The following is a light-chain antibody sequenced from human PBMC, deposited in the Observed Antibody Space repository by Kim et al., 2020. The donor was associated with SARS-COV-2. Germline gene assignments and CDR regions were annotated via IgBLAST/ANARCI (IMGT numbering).Light chain of an antibody. V-gene: IGLV1-44*01. CDR3: AAWDDSLNGVV. J-gene: IGLJ2*01. CDR1: TSNIGSNT. Sequence: GQPVTISCSESTSNIGSNTVNWYRHLPGTAPKLLIYTSDQRPSGVPDRFSGSKSGTSATLAISGLQSEDEADYYCAAWDDSLNGVVFGGGTQLTVL. CDR2: TSD.